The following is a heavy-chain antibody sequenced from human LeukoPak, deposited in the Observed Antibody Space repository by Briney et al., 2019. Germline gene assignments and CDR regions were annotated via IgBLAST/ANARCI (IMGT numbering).Heavy chain of an antibody. CDR1: GYTFTSYG. CDR2: ISAYNGNT. J-gene: IGHJ4*02. CDR3: ARAPPAIAVTGPIFDY. D-gene: IGHD6-19*01. Sequence: ASVKVSCKASGYTFTSYGINWVRQAPNWVRQAPGQGLEWMGWISAYNGNTNYAQKLQDRVTMTTDTSTSTAYMELRSLRSDDTAVYFCARAPPAIAVTGPIFDYWGQGTLVTVSS. V-gene: IGHV1-18*01.